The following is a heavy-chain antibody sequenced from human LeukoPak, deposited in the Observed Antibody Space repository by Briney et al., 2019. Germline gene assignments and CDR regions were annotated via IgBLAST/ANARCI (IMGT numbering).Heavy chain of an antibody. J-gene: IGHJ5*02. CDR2: ISHSGST. CDR3: ATVVGQWLVRT. Sequence: SETLSLTCVVSGYSISNDYYWGWIRQPPGRGLEWIGSISHSGSTYYNPSLKSRVTISADTSKNQFSLKLSSVTAADTAVYYCATVVGQWLVRTWGQGTLVTVSS. CDR1: GYSISNDYY. V-gene: IGHV4-38-2*01. D-gene: IGHD6-19*01.